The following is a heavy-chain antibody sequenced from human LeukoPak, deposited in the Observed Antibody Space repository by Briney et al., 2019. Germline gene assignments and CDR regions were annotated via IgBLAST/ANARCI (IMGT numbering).Heavy chain of an antibody. CDR1: GYTFTSYG. J-gene: IGHJ6*02. V-gene: IGHV1-18*01. CDR3: ARGEGYYYYGMDV. Sequence: GASVKVSCKASGYTFTSYGISWVRQAPGQGLEWMGWISAYNGNTNYAQKLQGRVTMTTDTSTSTAYIELRSLRSDDTAVYYCARGEGYYYYGMDVWGQGTTVTVSS. CDR2: ISAYNGNT.